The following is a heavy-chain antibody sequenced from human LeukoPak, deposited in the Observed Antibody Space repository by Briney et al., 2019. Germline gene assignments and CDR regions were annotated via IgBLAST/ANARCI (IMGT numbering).Heavy chain of an antibody. Sequence: SQTLSLTCTVSGGSISSGDYYWSWIRQPPGKGLEWIGYIYYSGSTYYNPSLKSRVTISVDTSKNQFSLKLSSVTAADTAVYYCARGRRGYSSSWYERYYFDYWGQGTLVTVSS. CDR3: ARGRRGYSSSWYERYYFDY. V-gene: IGHV4-30-4*08. CDR2: IYYSGST. D-gene: IGHD6-13*01. J-gene: IGHJ4*02. CDR1: GGSISSGDYY.